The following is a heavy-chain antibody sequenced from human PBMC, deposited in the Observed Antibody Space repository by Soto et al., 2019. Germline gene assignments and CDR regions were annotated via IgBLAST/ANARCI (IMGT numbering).Heavy chain of an antibody. Sequence: ASVKVSFKASGGTFSSYTISWVRQAPGQGLEWMGRIIPILGIANYAQKFQGRVTITADKSTSTAYMELSSLRSEDTAVYYCVVLVVPAAMDYWGQGTLVTVSS. CDR2: IIPILGIA. CDR3: VVLVVPAAMDY. CDR1: GGTFSSYT. J-gene: IGHJ4*02. D-gene: IGHD2-2*01. V-gene: IGHV1-69*02.